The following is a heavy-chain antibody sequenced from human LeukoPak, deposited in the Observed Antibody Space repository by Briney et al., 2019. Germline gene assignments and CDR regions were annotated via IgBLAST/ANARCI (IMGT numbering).Heavy chain of an antibody. Sequence: PGGSLRLSCAASGFTLSSYWLHWVRQAPGKGLVWVSRISDADGSITDYADSVRGRFTISRDTAKNTLYLEMNSLGAEDTAVYYCARDLSGYSAYWGQGTLVTVSS. CDR2: ISDADGSIT. V-gene: IGHV3-74*01. CDR3: ARDLSGYSAY. J-gene: IGHJ4*02. D-gene: IGHD2-15*01. CDR1: GFTLSSYW.